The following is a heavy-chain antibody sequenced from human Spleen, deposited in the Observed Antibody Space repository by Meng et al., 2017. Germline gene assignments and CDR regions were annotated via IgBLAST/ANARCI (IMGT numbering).Heavy chain of an antibody. D-gene: IGHD1-1*01. CDR3: ARSRMSDWKYQRFDY. CDR1: GFILSGYE. J-gene: IGHJ4*02. Sequence: GGSLRLSCAASGFILSGYEMSWVRQRPGKGLEWIAHISSSGTTIYLTDSVKGRFTISRDSAQDSMFLQMNSLRAEDTGVYYCARSRMSDWKYQRFDYWGQGTLVTVSS. V-gene: IGHV3-48*03. CDR2: ISSSGTTI.